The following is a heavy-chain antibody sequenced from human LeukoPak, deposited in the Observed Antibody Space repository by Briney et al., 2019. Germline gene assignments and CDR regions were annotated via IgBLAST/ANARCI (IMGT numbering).Heavy chain of an antibody. CDR2: IIPIFGTA. V-gene: IGHV1-69*05. J-gene: IGHJ5*02. CDR3: ARARRIAARPDWFDP. Sequence: ASVKVSCKASGGTFISYAISWVRQAPGQGLEWMGGIIPIFGTANYAQKFQGRVTITTDESTSTAYMELSSLRSEDTAVYYCARARRIAARPDWFDPWGQGTLVTVSS. CDR1: GGTFISYA. D-gene: IGHD6-6*01.